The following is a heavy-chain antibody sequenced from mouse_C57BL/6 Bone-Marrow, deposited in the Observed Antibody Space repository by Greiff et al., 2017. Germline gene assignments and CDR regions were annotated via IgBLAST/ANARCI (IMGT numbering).Heavy chain of an antibody. D-gene: IGHD2-1*01. CDR1: GYAFSSSW. V-gene: IGHV1-82*01. CDR2: IYPGDGDT. CDR3: ERDVNYVWLAC. Sequence: VQLQESGPELVKPGASVKISCKASGYAFSSSWMNWVKQRPGKGLEWIGRIYPGDGDTNYNGKFQGKATLTADKSSSTAYMQLSSLTSEDSAVYFCERDVNYVWLACWGQGTLVTVSA. J-gene: IGHJ3*01.